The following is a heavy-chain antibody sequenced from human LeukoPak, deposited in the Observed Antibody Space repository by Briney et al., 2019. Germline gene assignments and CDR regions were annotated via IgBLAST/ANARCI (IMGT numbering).Heavy chain of an antibody. CDR3: ARQSPTLNAFDI. J-gene: IGHJ3*02. Sequence: SETLPLTCTVSGGSISSSSYYWGWIRQPPGKGLEWIGSIYYSGSTYYNPSLKSRVTLSVDTSRNQFSLKLSSVTAADTAVYYCARQSPTLNAFDIWGLGTMVTVSS. V-gene: IGHV4-39*01. CDR1: GGSISSSSYY. CDR2: IYYSGST.